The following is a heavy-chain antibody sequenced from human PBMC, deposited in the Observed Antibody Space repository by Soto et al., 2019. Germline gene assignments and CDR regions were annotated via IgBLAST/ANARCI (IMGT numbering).Heavy chain of an antibody. CDR2: INHSGST. Sequence: SETLSLTCAVSGGSFSGYIWSWIRQSPGRGLQGIGQINHSGSTYYNPSLNSRVSVSVDTSKSQFSLKGTSVTAADTAVYYCGRFHGYCISSSCHGHYAMDVWGQGTTVTVSS. J-gene: IGHJ6*02. CDR3: GRFHGYCISSSCHGHYAMDV. D-gene: IGHD2-2*01. V-gene: IGHV4-34*01. CDR1: GGSFSGYI.